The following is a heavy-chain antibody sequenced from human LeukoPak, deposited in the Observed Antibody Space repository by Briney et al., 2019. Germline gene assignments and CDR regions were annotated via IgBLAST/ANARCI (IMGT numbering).Heavy chain of an antibody. V-gene: IGHV1-8*01. J-gene: IGHJ6*02. Sequence: GASVKVSCKASGYTFTSYDINWVRQATGQGLEWMGWMNPNSGNTGYAQKFQGRVTMTRNTSISTAYMELSSLRSEDTAVYYCARGRVRDYDFWSGHYYYYGMDVWGQGTTVTVSS. CDR2: MNPNSGNT. CDR3: ARGRVRDYDFWSGHYYYYGMDV. CDR1: GYTFTSYD. D-gene: IGHD3-3*01.